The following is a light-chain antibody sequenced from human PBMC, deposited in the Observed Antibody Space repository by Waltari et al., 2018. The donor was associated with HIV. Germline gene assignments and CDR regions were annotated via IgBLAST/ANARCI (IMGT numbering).Light chain of an antibody. Sequence: AIRMTQSPSSLSASKGDRVTIPCRTSQHIDSDLAWYQQKPGEAPSLLIYSASTLQSGVPSRFSGSGSGTRFTLTINCLQSEDSATYYCQHYSNSPEFTFGPGTRVDV. CDR3: QHYSNSPEFT. CDR2: SAS. V-gene: IGKV1-8*01. J-gene: IGKJ3*01. CDR1: QHIDSD.